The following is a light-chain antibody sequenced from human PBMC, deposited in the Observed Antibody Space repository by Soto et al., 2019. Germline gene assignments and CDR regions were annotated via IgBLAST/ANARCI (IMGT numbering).Light chain of an antibody. J-gene: IGKJ2*01. CDR3: QQYGGSPPYT. CDR1: QSVSSSY. V-gene: IGKV3-20*01. CDR2: GAS. Sequence: EIVLTQPPGTLSLSPGEIATLSCSASQSVSSSYLAWYQHKPGQAPRLLIYGASSSATDFPDRFSGSGSGTDFTLTISRLEPEDFAVYYCQQYGGSPPYTFGQGTKLEIK.